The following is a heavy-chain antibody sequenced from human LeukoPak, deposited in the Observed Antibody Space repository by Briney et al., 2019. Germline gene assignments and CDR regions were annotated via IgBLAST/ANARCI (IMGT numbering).Heavy chain of an antibody. Sequence: SETLSLTCSVSGDSIRTNNYFWGWIHQPPGMGLEWIGSISYNGITYYNRSLKSRASVSVDTSKNQFSLNLNSVTAADTAIYYCARRPGHTWDMGNWFDPWGQGTLVTVSS. J-gene: IGHJ5*02. CDR2: ISYNGIT. V-gene: IGHV4-39*01. CDR1: GDSIRTNNYF. D-gene: IGHD1-26*01. CDR3: ARRPGHTWDMGNWFDP.